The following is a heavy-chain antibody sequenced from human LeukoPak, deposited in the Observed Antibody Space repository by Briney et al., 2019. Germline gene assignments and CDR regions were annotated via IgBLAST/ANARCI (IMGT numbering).Heavy chain of an antibody. J-gene: IGHJ6*02. V-gene: IGHV1-18*01. CDR2: ISAHNGNT. Sequence: GASVKVSCKASGYTFTSYGISWVRQAPGQGLEWMGWISAHNGNTNYAQKLQGRVTMTTDTSTSTAYMELRSLRSDDTAVYYCARGSPAMVYYGMDVWGQGTTVTVPS. D-gene: IGHD5-18*01. CDR3: ARGSPAMVYYGMDV. CDR1: GYTFTSYG.